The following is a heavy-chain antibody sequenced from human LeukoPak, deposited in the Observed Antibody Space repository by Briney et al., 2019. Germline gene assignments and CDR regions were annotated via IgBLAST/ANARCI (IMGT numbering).Heavy chain of an antibody. J-gene: IGHJ4*02. CDR3: ARGRRGATGSTGDY. V-gene: IGHV1-2*02. CDR2: INPNSGGT. CDR1: GYTFTGYY. Sequence: ASVKVSCKASGYTFTGYYMHWVRQAPGQGLEWMGWINPNSGGTNYAQKFQGRVTMTRDRSISTAYMELSRLRSDDTAVYYCARGRRGATGSTGDYWGQGTQVTVSS. D-gene: IGHD4-17*01.